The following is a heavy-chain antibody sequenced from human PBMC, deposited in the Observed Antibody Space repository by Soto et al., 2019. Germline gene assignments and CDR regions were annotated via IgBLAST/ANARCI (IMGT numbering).Heavy chain of an antibody. J-gene: IGHJ5*02. CDR1: GYTFTSYG. D-gene: IGHD1-26*01. CDR2: ISPYNGNT. V-gene: IGHV1-18*01. Sequence: QVQLVQSGAEVKKPGASVKVSCKASGYTFTSYGVSWVRQAPGQGLEWMGWISPYNGNTEYAQKLQGRVTMTTDTSTSTAYMELRSLRSDDTAVYYCARDNHDPTRYSGPYYVWFDPWGQGTLVTVSS. CDR3: ARDNHDPTRYSGPYYVWFDP.